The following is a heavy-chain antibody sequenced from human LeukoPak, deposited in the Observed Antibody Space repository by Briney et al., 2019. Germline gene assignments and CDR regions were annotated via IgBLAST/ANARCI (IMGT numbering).Heavy chain of an antibody. D-gene: IGHD3-10*01. Sequence: ASVKVSCKASGCTFTSYGISWVRQAPGQGLEWMGWISAYNGNTNYAQKLQGRVTMTTDTSTSTAYMELRSLRSDDTAVYYCARDRGIRGGDAFDIWGQGTMVTVSS. V-gene: IGHV1-18*01. CDR3: ARDRGIRGGDAFDI. CDR2: ISAYNGNT. J-gene: IGHJ3*02. CDR1: GCTFTSYG.